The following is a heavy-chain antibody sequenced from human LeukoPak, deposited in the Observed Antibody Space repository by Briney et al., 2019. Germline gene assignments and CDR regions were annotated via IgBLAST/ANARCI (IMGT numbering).Heavy chain of an antibody. CDR1: GYSFTNYG. CDR2: IDPSDSYS. Sequence: GEALKIFCKGSGYSFTNYGISWVRQMSGKGLEWMGRIDPSDSYSNYGPSFQGHVTISADRSISTAYLQWRSLKASDTAMYYCARQLDYYDKRDYWGQGTLVTVAS. CDR3: ARQLDYYDKRDY. D-gene: IGHD3-22*01. J-gene: IGHJ4*02. V-gene: IGHV5-10-1*01.